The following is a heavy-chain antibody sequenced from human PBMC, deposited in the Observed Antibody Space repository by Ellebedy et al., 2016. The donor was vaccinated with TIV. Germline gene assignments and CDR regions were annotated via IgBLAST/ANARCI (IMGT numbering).Heavy chain of an antibody. CDR3: VRSSDNRGYYHDY. Sequence: SETLSLXXSVSGYSSGYYWGWIRQPPAKGLEWIGSIYYTGSTYYNPSLNSRVTISGDTSKKQLSLRLSLVTAADTAVYYCVRSSDNRGYYHDYWGHGTLVTVSS. V-gene: IGHV4-38-2*02. CDR1: GYSSGYY. J-gene: IGHJ4*01. CDR2: IYYTGST. D-gene: IGHD3-22*01.